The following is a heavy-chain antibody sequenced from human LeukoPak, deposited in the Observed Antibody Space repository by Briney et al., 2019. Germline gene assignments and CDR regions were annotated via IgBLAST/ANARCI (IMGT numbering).Heavy chain of an antibody. J-gene: IGHJ4*02. Sequence: SETLSLTCAVYGGSFSGYYWSWIRQPPGKGLEWIGEINHSGSTNYNPSLKSRVTISVDTSKNQFSLKLSSVTAADTAVYYCAGSEGYCSGGSCYSHRNFDYWGQGTLVTVSS. CDR2: INHSGST. CDR3: AGSEGYCSGGSCYSHRNFDY. V-gene: IGHV4-34*01. D-gene: IGHD2-15*01. CDR1: GGSFSGYY.